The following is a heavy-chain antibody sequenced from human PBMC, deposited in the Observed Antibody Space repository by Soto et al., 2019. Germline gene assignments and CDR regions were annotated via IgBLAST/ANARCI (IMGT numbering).Heavy chain of an antibody. J-gene: IGHJ3*02. CDR1: GYTFTSYY. CDR2: INPSGGST. CDR3: ARGYCSGGSCYGTFAFDI. D-gene: IGHD2-15*01. V-gene: IGHV1-46*03. Sequence: QVQLVQFGAEVKKPGASVKVSCKASGYTFTSYYMHWVRQAPGQGLEWMGIINPSGGSTSYAQKFQGRVTMTRDTSTSTVYMELSSLRSEDTAVYYCARGYCSGGSCYGTFAFDIWGQGTMVTVSS.